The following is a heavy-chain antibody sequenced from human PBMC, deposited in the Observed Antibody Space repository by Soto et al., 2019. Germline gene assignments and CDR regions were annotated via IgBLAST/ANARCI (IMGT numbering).Heavy chain of an antibody. CDR2: ISGRGDGT. Sequence: GGSLRLSCAASGFTFSDYAMAWVRQAPGKGLEWVSPISGRGDGTYYAGSVKGRFTISRDNSKNTVYLQMNSLRAEDTAVYYCAKDRYYDSSGYYYFGQGTLVTVSS. D-gene: IGHD3-22*01. V-gene: IGHV3-23*01. CDR3: AKDRYYDSSGYYY. CDR1: GFTFSDYA. J-gene: IGHJ4*02.